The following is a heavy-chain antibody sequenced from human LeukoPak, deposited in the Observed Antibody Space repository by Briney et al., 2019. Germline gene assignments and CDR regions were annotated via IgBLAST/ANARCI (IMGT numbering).Heavy chain of an antibody. Sequence: GGSLRLSCAASGFTFSGYTMNWVRQAPGKGLEWVSYISSSSSSIYYADSAKGRFTISRDNAKNSLYLQMNSLRAEDTAVYYCARDTSAYCYMDVWGKGTTVTVSS. V-gene: IGHV3-48*01. D-gene: IGHD3-16*01. CDR1: GFTFSGYT. J-gene: IGHJ6*03. CDR3: ARDTSAYCYMDV. CDR2: ISSSSSSI.